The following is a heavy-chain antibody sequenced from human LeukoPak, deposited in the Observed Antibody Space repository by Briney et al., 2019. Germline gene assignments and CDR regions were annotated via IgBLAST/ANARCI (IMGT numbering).Heavy chain of an antibody. J-gene: IGHJ4*02. CDR2: ISYSRSA. CDR3: ARGSRLDYGGIGEFDY. V-gene: IGHV4-59*11. Sequence: PSETLSLTCTVSGGSISSHYWSWMRQPPGKRLEWIRYISYSRSANFNTSLKSRVNISLDTSKNQFSLTLNSMTPADTAVYYCARGSRLDYGGIGEFDYWGQGTLVTVSS. CDR1: GGSISSHY. D-gene: IGHD4-23*01.